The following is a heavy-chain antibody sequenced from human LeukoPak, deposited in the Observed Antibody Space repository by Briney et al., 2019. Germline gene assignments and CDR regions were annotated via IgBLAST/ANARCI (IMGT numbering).Heavy chain of an antibody. D-gene: IGHD3-10*02. CDR1: GNTFTSYG. CDR3: ARVRHWPLFGELLGAFDI. J-gene: IGHJ3*02. CDR2: ISAYNGNT. Sequence: ASVKVSCKASGNTFTSYGISWVRQAPGQGLEWMGWISAYNGNTNYAQKLQGRVTMTTDTSTSTAYMELRSLRSDDTAVYYCARVRHWPLFGELLGAFDIWGQGTMVTVSS. V-gene: IGHV1-18*01.